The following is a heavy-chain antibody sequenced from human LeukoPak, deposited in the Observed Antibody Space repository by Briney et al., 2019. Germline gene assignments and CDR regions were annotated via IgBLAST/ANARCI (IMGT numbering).Heavy chain of an antibody. D-gene: IGHD2-2*01. V-gene: IGHV1-8*03. CDR1: GYTFTSYD. Sequence: ASVKVSCKASGYTFTSYDINWVRQATGQGLEWMGWMNPNSGNTGYAQKFQGTVTITRNTSITTAYMELSSLRSEDTAVYYCARAQVPAAYLRTNWFDPWGQGTLVTVSS. CDR2: MNPNSGNT. J-gene: IGHJ5*02. CDR3: ARAQVPAAYLRTNWFDP.